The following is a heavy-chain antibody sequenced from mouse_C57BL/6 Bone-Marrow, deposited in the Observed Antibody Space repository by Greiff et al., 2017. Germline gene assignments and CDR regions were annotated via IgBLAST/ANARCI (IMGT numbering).Heavy chain of an antibody. CDR2: IYPGSGST. J-gene: IGHJ4*01. CDR1: GYTFPSYW. Sequence: VQLQQSGAELVKPGASVKMSCKASGYTFPSYWITWVKQRPGQGLEWIGDIYPGSGSTNYNEKFKSKATLTVDTSSSTAYMQLSSLTSEDSAVYYCALRYYYARDYWGQGTSVTVSS. CDR3: ALRYYYARDY. V-gene: IGHV1-55*01.